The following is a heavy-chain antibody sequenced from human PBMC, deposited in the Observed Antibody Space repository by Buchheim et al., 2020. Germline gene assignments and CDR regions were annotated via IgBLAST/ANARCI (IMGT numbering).Heavy chain of an antibody. CDR2: ISYDGSNK. CDR3: AKEIWAYCGGDCYSHYFDY. D-gene: IGHD2-21*02. V-gene: IGHV3-30*18. CDR1: GFTFSSYG. Sequence: QVQLVESGGGLVQPGRSLRLSCAASGFTFSSYGMHWVRQAPGKGLEWVAVISYDGSNKYYADSVKGRFTISRDNSKNTLYLQMNSLRAEDTAVYYCAKEIWAYCGGDCYSHYFDYWGQGTL. J-gene: IGHJ4*02.